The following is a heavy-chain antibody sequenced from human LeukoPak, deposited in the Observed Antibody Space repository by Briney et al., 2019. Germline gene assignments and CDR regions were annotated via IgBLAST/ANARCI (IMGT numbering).Heavy chain of an antibody. CDR2: INWNGAST. CDR3: ARRFRDGFDHDAFDI. D-gene: IGHD5-24*01. CDR1: GFSFSVYW. J-gene: IGHJ3*02. Sequence: GGSLRLSCAASGFSFSVYWMHWVRHAPGKGLEWVSGINWNGASTGYADSVKGRFTISRDNAKNSLYLQMNSLRADDTALYYCARRFRDGFDHDAFDIWGQGTMVTVSS. V-gene: IGHV3-20*04.